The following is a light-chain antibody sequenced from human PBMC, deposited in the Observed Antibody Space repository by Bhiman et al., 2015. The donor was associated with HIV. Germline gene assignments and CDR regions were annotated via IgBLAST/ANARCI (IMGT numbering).Light chain of an antibody. CDR3: SSYTSSSTAYV. V-gene: IGLV2-14*03. Sequence: QSALTQPASVSGSPGQSITISCTGTSSDVGGYNYVSWYQQYPGKAPKLMIYDVSKRPSGVSNRFSGSKSGNTASLTISGLQAEDEADYYCSSYTSSSTAYVFGTGTKVTVL. CDR1: SSDVGGYNY. J-gene: IGLJ1*01. CDR2: DVS.